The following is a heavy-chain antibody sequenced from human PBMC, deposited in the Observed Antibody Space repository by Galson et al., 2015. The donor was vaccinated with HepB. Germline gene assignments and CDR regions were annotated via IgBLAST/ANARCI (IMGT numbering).Heavy chain of an antibody. V-gene: IGHV3-21*01. Sequence: SLRLSCAASGFTFGSYSMNWVRQAPGKGLEWVSSISSSSSYIYYADSVKGRFTISRDNAKNSLYLQMNSLRAEDTAVYYCARDKSSLPPSMESWDYFDYWGQGTLVTVSS. CDR3: ARDKSSLPPSMESWDYFDY. CDR1: GFTFGSYS. J-gene: IGHJ4*02. CDR2: ISSSSSYI. D-gene: IGHD3-3*01.